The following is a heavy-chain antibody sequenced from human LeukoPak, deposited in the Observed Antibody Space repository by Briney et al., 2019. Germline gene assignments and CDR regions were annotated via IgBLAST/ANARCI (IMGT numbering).Heavy chain of an antibody. CDR3: ARDVDSSGRNLFWFDP. CDR2: IKQDGSEK. Sequence: GGSLRLSCAASGFTFSSYWMSWVRQAPGKGLEWVANIKQDGSEKYYVDSVKSRFTISRDNAKNSLYLQMNSLRAEDTAVYYCARDVDSSGRNLFWFDPWGQGTLVTVSS. J-gene: IGHJ5*02. D-gene: IGHD6-19*01. CDR1: GFTFSSYW. V-gene: IGHV3-7*01.